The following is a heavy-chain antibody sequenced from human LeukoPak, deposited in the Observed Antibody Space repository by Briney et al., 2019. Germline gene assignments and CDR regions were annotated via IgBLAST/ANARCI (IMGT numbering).Heavy chain of an antibody. CDR2: ISYDGSNK. D-gene: IGHD4-23*01. J-gene: IGHJ4*02. Sequence: GGSLRLSCAASGFTFSSYAMHWVRQAPGKGLEWVAVISYDGSNKYYADSVKGRFTISRDNAKNSLYLQMNSLRAEDTAVYYCARVNTTTVVTPVDFGYWGQGTLVTVSS. CDR1: GFTFSSYA. CDR3: ARVNTTTVVTPVDFGY. V-gene: IGHV3-30-3*01.